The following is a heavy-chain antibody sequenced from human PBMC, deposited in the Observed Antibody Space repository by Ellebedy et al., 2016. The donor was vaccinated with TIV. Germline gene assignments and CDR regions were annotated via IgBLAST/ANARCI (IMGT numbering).Heavy chain of an antibody. J-gene: IGHJ6*02. V-gene: IGHV3-48*01. CDR3: ARADGNNIYYYYGMDV. Sequence: GGSLRLSCAASGFVFSSYSMNWVRQAPGKGLEWISYISSRSDAIYYADSVKGRFTIARHNANTSLYLQMTSLTVEDTAIYYCARADGNNIYYYYGMDVWGQGTTVTVSS. D-gene: IGHD5-24*01. CDR2: ISSRSDAI. CDR1: GFVFSSYS.